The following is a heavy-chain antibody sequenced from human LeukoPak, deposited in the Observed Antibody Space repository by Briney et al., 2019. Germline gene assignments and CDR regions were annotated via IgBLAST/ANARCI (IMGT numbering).Heavy chain of an antibody. CDR1: GGSISSYY. D-gene: IGHD2-21*01. V-gene: IGHV4-59*01. CDR2: IYYSGST. J-gene: IGHJ3*02. CDR3: ARAPSILRWFDAFDI. Sequence: PSETLSLTCTVSGGSISSYYRSWIRQPPGKGLEWIGYIYYSGSTNYNPSLKSRVTISVDTSKNQFSLKLSSVTAADTAVYYCARAPSILRWFDAFDIWGQGTMVTVSS.